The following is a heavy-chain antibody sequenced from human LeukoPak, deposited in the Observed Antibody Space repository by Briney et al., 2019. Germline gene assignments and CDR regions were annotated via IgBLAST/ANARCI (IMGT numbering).Heavy chain of an antibody. CDR3: ASRTMVRGNYFDY. D-gene: IGHD3-10*01. V-gene: IGHV1-69*13. CDR2: IIPLFGTA. Sequence: ASVKVSCKASGGTFSSYAISWVRQAPGQGLEWMGGIIPLFGTANYAQKFQGRVTITADESTRTASTELSGPRSEETAVYYCASRTMVRGNYFDYWGQGTPVTGSS. J-gene: IGHJ4*01. CDR1: GGTFSSYA.